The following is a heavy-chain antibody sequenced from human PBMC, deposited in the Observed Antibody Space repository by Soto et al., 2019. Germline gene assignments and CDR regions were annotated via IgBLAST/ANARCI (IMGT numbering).Heavy chain of an antibody. CDR1: GGSFSGYY. V-gene: IGHV4-34*01. J-gene: IGHJ6*03. Sequence: SETLSLTCAVYGGSFSGYYWSWIRQPPGKGLEWIGEINHSGSTNYNPSLKSRVTISVDTSKNQFSLKLSSVTAADTAVYYCARGPVPAIDTGYYYYMDVWGKGTTVTVSS. D-gene: IGHD6-25*01. CDR2: INHSGST. CDR3: ARGPVPAIDTGYYYYMDV.